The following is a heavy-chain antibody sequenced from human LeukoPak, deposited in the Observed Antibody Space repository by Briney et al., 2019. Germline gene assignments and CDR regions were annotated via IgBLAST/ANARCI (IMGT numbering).Heavy chain of an antibody. CDR3: ANLATVTTRGVFDI. D-gene: IGHD4-17*01. Sequence: PGGSLRLSCAASGFTFSSYEMNWVRQAPGKGLEWVSYIDSSGSSIHYADSVKGRFTISRDNAKNSLYLQMNSLRAEDTAVYYCANLATVTTRGVFDIWGQGTMVTISS. CDR2: IDSSGSSI. CDR1: GFTFSSYE. J-gene: IGHJ3*02. V-gene: IGHV3-48*03.